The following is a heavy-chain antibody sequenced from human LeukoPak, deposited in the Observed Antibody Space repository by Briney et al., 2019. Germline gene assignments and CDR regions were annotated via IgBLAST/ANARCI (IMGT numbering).Heavy chain of an antibody. CDR1: GFTVSSNY. D-gene: IGHD3-22*01. J-gene: IGHJ3*02. V-gene: IGHV3-53*01. Sequence: GGSLRLSCAASGFTVSSNYMSWVRQAPGKGLEWVSVIYSGGSTYYADSVKGRFTISRDNSKNTLYLQMNSLRAEDTAVYYCAAEDYYDRGAFDIWGQGTMVTVSS. CDR2: IYSGGST. CDR3: AAEDYYDRGAFDI.